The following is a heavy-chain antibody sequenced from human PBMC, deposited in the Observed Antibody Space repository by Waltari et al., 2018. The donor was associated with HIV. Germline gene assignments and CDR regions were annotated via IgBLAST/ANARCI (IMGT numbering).Heavy chain of an antibody. V-gene: IGHV1-69*04. CDR2: IIPILGIA. Sequence: GSSVKVSCKASGGTFSSYAISWVRQAPGQGLEWMGRIIPILGIANYAQKFQGRVTITADKSTSTAYMEMSSLRSEDTAVYYCARGDSSGYSFYFDYWGQGTLVTVSS. CDR1: GGTFSSYA. D-gene: IGHD3-22*01. J-gene: IGHJ4*02. CDR3: ARGDSSGYSFYFDY.